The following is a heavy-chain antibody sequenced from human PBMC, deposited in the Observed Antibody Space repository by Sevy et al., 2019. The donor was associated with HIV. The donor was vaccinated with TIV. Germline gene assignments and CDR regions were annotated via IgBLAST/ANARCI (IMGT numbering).Heavy chain of an antibody. CDR2: ISWNSGSI. Sequence: GGSLRFSCAASGFTFDDYAMHWVRQAPGKGLEWVSGISWNSGSIGYADSVKGRFTISRDNAKNSLYLQMNSLRAEDTALYYCAKDTRGIAVAGDLSGGYWGQGTLVTVSS. D-gene: IGHD6-19*01. V-gene: IGHV3-9*01. CDR1: GFTFDDYA. J-gene: IGHJ4*02. CDR3: AKDTRGIAVAGDLSGGY.